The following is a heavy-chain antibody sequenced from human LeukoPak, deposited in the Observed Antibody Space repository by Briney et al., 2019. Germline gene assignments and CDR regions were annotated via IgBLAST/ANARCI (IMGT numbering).Heavy chain of an antibody. CDR1: GGSISSSSNY. CDR3: ARGRGGYNWDY. J-gene: IGHJ4*02. D-gene: IGHD5-24*01. Sequence: PSETLSLTCTVSGGSISSSSNYWGWIRQPPGKGLEWIGSFYYSESTYYNPPLKSRVTISADTSKNQFSLKLSSVTAADTAVYYCARGRGGYNWDYWGQGTLVTDSS. V-gene: IGHV4-39*01. CDR2: FYYSEST.